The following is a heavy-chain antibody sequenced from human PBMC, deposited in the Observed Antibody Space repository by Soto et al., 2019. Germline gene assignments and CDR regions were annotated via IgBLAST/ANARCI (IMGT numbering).Heavy chain of an antibody. CDR1: GFTFSSYG. V-gene: IGHV3-30*03. D-gene: IGHD2-15*01. Sequence: QVQLVESGGGVVQPGRSLRLSCAASGFTFSSYGMHWVRQAPGKGLEWVAVISYDGSNKYYADSVKGRFTISRDNSKXXXXXXXXXXXXXXXXXXXXXXXXXXXXXXXAFDPWGQGTLVTVSS. CDR3: XXXXXXXXXXXAFDP. J-gene: IGHJ5*02. CDR2: ISYDGSNK.